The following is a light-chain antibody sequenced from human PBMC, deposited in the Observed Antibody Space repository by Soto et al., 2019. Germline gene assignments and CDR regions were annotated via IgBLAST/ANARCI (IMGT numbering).Light chain of an antibody. CDR1: SSNIGNNY. V-gene: IGLV1-51*02. CDR3: GTWDSSLSAGGYV. J-gene: IGLJ1*01. CDR2: ENN. Sequence: QSVLTQPPSVSAAPGQKVTISCSGSSSNIGNNYVSWYQQLPGTAPKLLIYENNKRPSGIPDRFSGSKSGTSATLGITALQTGDEADYYCGTWDSSLSAGGYVFGTGTKVTVL.